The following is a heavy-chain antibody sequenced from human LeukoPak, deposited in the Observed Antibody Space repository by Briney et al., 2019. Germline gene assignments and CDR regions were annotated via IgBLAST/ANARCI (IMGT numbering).Heavy chain of an antibody. Sequence: ASVKVSCKASGYTFTSYDINWVRQATGQGLEWMGWMNPNSGNTGYAQKFQGRVTMSRNTSISTAYMELSSLRPEDTAVYYCARALREWLLSYWFDPWGQGTLVTVSS. D-gene: IGHD3-3*01. CDR2: MNPNSGNT. J-gene: IGHJ5*02. CDR3: ARALREWLLSYWFDP. CDR1: GYTFTSYD. V-gene: IGHV1-8*01.